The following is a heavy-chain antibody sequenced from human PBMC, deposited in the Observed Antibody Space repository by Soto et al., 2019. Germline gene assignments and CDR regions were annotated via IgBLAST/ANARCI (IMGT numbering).Heavy chain of an antibody. V-gene: IGHV4-39*01. CDR1: GGSISSSSYY. CDR2: IYYSGST. Sequence: QLQLQESGPGLVKPSETLSLTCTVSGGSISSSSYYWGWIRQPPGKGLEWIGSIYYSGSTYYNPSLKSRVTISVDTSKKQFSLELSSVTAADTAVYYCARPHCDYVWGSIPETAFDIWSQGTMVTVSS. D-gene: IGHD3-16*01. J-gene: IGHJ3*02. CDR3: ARPHCDYVWGSIPETAFDI.